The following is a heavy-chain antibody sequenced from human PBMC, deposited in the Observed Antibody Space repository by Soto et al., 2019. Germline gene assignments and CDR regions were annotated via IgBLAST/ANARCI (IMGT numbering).Heavy chain of an antibody. Sequence: PGGSLRLSCAVSGFTFSSYGMHWVRQAPGKGLEWVAIIWYDGSNKYYADSVKGRFTISRDNSKNTLYLQMNSLRAEDTAVYYCARDLHDTSGYYSYYFDYWGQGTLVTVSS. CDR3: ARDLHDTSGYYSYYFDY. J-gene: IGHJ4*02. CDR1: GFTFSSYG. V-gene: IGHV3-33*01. D-gene: IGHD3-22*01. CDR2: IWYDGSNK.